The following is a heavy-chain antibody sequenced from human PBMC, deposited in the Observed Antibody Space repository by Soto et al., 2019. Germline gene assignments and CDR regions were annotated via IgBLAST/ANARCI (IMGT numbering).Heavy chain of an antibody. J-gene: IGHJ6*02. CDR2: VYYSGTP. V-gene: IGHV4-61*01. CDR1: GGSVSSATYY. D-gene: IGHD3-9*01. Sequence: QVQLQESGPGLVKPSETLSLTCTVSGGSVSSATYYWYWIRQPPGKGLEWIGSVYYSGTPNYNPSLKSRVTISMDTSYNRLSLKLRSVTAADTAVYYCARDLYLRTGPWGMDVWGQGTTVTVSS. CDR3: ARDLYLRTGPWGMDV.